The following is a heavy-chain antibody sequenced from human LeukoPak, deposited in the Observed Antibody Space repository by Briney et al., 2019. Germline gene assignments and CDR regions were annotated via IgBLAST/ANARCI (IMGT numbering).Heavy chain of an antibody. Sequence: ASVKVSCKASGYTFTSYAMHWVRQAPGQRLDWMGWINGGNGNTKYSQKFQGRVTITRDTSASTGYMELSSLRSEDTAVYYCARVDVVVAGKVVYNLDYWGQGTLVTVSS. D-gene: IGHD6-19*01. CDR3: ARVDVVVAGKVVYNLDY. V-gene: IGHV1-3*01. CDR1: GYTFTSYA. J-gene: IGHJ4*02. CDR2: INGGNGNT.